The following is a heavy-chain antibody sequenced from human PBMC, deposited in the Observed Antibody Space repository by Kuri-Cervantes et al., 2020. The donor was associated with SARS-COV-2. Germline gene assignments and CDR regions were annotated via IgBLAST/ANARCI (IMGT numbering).Heavy chain of an antibody. J-gene: IGHJ6*02. D-gene: IGHD3/OR15-3a*01. CDR2: ISSSSSYI. CDR3: ARDSEGKYDLWSGYQYYYFYGMDV. Sequence: GESLKISCAASGFSFSTYSMNWVRRAPGKGLEWVASISSSSSYIYYADSLRGRFTISRDNAKNSLYLQMSSLRAEDTAVYYCARDSEGKYDLWSGYQYYYFYGMDVWGQGTAVTVSS. V-gene: IGHV3-21*01. CDR1: GFSFSTYS.